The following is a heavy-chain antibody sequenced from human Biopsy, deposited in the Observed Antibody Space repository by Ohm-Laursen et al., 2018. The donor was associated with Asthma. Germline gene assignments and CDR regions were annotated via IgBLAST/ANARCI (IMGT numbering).Heavy chain of an antibody. CDR1: GAYIGSRDHH. CDR2: VFWSGTT. J-gene: IGHJ6*02. Sequence: SQTLSLTCTVGGAYIGSRDHHWSWIRQSPGTGLEWFGFVFWSGTTHYNRSLERRLSISIDTTRNEFSMTLRSVTAADTDVYFCARVASYGDLYFGIDVWGPGTTVSVS. CDR3: ARVASYGDLYFGIDV. D-gene: IGHD4-17*01. V-gene: IGHV4-30-4*01.